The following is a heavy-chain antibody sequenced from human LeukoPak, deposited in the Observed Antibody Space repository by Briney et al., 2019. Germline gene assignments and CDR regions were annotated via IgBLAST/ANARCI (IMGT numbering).Heavy chain of an antibody. CDR1: GASISNFY. V-gene: IGHV4-59*12. Sequence: SETLSLTCSVSGASISNFYWSWIRQPPGQGLELIGYISSTGSANYNPSLKSRVTISVDMSKNQFSLKLTSVTAADTAVYYCARGALGSGSSISHYWGQGILVTVSS. CDR2: ISSTGSA. CDR3: ARGALGSGSSISHY. D-gene: IGHD1-26*01. J-gene: IGHJ4*02.